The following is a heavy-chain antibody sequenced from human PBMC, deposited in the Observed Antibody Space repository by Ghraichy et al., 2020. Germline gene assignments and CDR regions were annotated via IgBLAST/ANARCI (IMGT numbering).Heavy chain of an antibody. CDR1: GGTFSSYA. J-gene: IGHJ5*02. Sequence: SVKVSCKASGGTFSSYAISWVRQAPGQGLEWMGGIIPIFGTANYAQKFQGRVTITADESTSTAYMELSSLRSEDTAVYYCARDGGRGIAARRNNWFDPWGQGTLVTVSS. CDR2: IIPIFGTA. D-gene: IGHD6-6*01. V-gene: IGHV1-69*13. CDR3: ARDGGRGIAARRNNWFDP.